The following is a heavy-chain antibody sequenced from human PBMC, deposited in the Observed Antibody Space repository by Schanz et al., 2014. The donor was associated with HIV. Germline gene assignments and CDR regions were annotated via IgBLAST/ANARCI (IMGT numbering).Heavy chain of an antibody. J-gene: IGHJ4*02. CDR1: GFSFSEYY. Sequence: QVQLVASGGGLVKPGGSLRLSCAASGFSFSEYYINWIRPAPGQGLEWLSYISHTSATIYYLDSVRGRFTISRDNAKNSVYLQMDSLRVEDTALYYCARGRLIGNSGYPYFDFWGQGTQVTVSS. V-gene: IGHV3-11*01. CDR2: ISHTSATI. D-gene: IGHD3-10*01. CDR3: ARGRLIGNSGYPYFDF.